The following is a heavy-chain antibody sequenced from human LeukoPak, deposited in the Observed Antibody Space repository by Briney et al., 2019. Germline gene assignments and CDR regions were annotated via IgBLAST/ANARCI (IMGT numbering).Heavy chain of an antibody. J-gene: IGHJ3*02. V-gene: IGHV4-59*01. D-gene: IGHD5-12*01. CDR3: ARGLVLATDDAFDI. CDR2: VYDNDIS. Sequence: SETLSLTCSLSGGSITNYYWSWIRQPPGKGLEWIGYVYDNDISNFNPSLESRVTILVDRSKSQFSLKLRSVTAADTAVYYCARGLVLATDDAFDIWGPGTMVTVSS. CDR1: GGSITNYY.